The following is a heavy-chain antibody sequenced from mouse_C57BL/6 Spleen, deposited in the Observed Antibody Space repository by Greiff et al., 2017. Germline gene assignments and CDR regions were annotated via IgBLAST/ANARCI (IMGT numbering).Heavy chain of an antibody. V-gene: IGHV5S21*01. Sequence: EVKLVESGAGLVKPGGSLKLSCAASGFTFSSYAMSWVRQTPEKRLEWVAYISSGGDYIYYADTLKGRFTIARDNARNTLYLQMSSLKSEHTAMYYCARGYSYSVRYAMDYWGQGTSVTVSS. D-gene: IGHD2-12*01. CDR3: ARGYSYSVRYAMDY. CDR2: ISSGGDYI. J-gene: IGHJ4*01. CDR1: GFTFSSYA.